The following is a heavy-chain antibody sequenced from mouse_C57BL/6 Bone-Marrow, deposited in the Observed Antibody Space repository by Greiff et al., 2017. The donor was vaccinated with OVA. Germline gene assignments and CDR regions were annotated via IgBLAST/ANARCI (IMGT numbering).Heavy chain of an antibody. J-gene: IGHJ2*01. D-gene: IGHD1-1*01. V-gene: IGHV1-69*01. CDR3: ARCHYGSSLFDY. CDR1: GYTFTGYW. Sequence: QVQLQQPGAELVMPGASVKLSCKASGYTFTGYWMHWVKQRPGQGLEWIGEIDPSDSYTNYNQKFKGKSTLTVDKSSSTAYMQLSSLTSEDSAVYYCARCHYGSSLFDYWGQGTTLTVSS. CDR2: IDPSDSYT.